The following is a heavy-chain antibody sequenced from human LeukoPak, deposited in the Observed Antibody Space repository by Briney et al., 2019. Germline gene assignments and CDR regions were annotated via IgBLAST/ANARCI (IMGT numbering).Heavy chain of an antibody. D-gene: IGHD4-17*01. CDR3: GRDPNGDYIGAFDFQR. J-gene: IGHJ1*01. V-gene: IGHV3-23*01. CDR2: ITAGSSTK. Sequence: GGSLRLSCVASGFTFSNFAMVWVRQAPGKGPEWASAITAGSSTKKYADSVKDRFTISRDNSKDTLYLQMTSLRDEDTAVYYCGRDPNGDYIGAFDFQRWGRGTLVTVSS. CDR1: GFTFSNFA.